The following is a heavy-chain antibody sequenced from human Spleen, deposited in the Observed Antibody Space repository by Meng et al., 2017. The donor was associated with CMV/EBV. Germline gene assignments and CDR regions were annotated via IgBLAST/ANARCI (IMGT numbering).Heavy chain of an antibody. CDR1: GYIFTSYY. CDR3: ARSGSGNYEGWFDP. Sequence: KASGYIFTSYYVHWGRQAPGQGLEWMGMIDPFDGNTRYAQKFQGRLTMTGDTSRTTAYMELSSLRFEDTAVYYCARSGSGNYEGWFDPWGQGSLVTVSS. CDR2: IDPFDGNT. V-gene: IGHV1-46*01. J-gene: IGHJ5*02. D-gene: IGHD3-10*01.